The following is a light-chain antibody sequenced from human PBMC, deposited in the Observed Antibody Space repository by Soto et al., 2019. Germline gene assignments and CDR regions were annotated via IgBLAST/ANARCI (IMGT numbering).Light chain of an antibody. CDR3: QHYHNWPPWT. CDR1: HSVSSN. Sequence: EIVMTQSPATLSVSPGERATLSCRASHSVSSNLAWYQQKPGQAPRLLIYGASTRATGIPARFSGSGSGTKFTLTISSLQSEDFAVYYCQHYHNWPPWTFGQGTKVEVK. V-gene: IGKV3-15*01. CDR2: GAS. J-gene: IGKJ1*01.